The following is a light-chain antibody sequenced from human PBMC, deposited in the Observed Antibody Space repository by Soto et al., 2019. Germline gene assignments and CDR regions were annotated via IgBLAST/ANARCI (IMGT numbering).Light chain of an antibody. CDR2: AAS. CDR1: QSVSSSY. CDR3: HQCISCRR. V-gene: IGKV3D-20*02. Sequence: VLRRVLFPLLWPPGQRLGVTSVASQSVSSSYLAWYQQKPGQAPRRLIYAASSRAPGIPDRFSGSGSGTDFTLTISKLEPEDFAVYYCHQCISCRRFGEGTKVDIK. J-gene: IGKJ1*01.